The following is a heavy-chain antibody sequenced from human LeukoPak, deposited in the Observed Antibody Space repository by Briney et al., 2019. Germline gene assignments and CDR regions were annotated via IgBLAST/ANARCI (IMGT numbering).Heavy chain of an antibody. Sequence: ASVKVSCKASGYTLTSYYMHWVRQAPGQGLEWMGIINPSGGSTSYAQKFQGRVTMTRDTSTSTVYMELSSLRSEDTAVYYCARVRLELRRKISNYGMDVWGQGTTVTVSS. V-gene: IGHV1-46*01. CDR1: GYTLTSYY. CDR2: INPSGGST. D-gene: IGHD1-7*01. J-gene: IGHJ6*02. CDR3: ARVRLELRRKISNYGMDV.